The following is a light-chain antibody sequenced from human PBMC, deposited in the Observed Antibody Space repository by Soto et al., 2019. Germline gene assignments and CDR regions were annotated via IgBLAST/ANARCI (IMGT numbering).Light chain of an antibody. Sequence: DIQMTQSPSSLSASVGDRVTITCQASQDISNYLNCYQQKPGKAPKLLIYDASNLETGVPSRFSGSGSGTDFTLTISSLQPEEIATYYCQQYDNLPFTFGHGTKVDIK. V-gene: IGKV1-33*01. J-gene: IGKJ3*01. CDR3: QQYDNLPFT. CDR2: DAS. CDR1: QDISNY.